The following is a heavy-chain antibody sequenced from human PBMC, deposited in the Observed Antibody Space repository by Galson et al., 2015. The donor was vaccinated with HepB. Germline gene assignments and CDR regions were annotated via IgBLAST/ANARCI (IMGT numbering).Heavy chain of an antibody. D-gene: IGHD1-26*01. V-gene: IGHV3-33*08. CDR1: GFTFNVYG. J-gene: IGHJ3*01. CDR3: ARDRLGVVGPTGAFDL. Sequence: SLRLSCAVSGFTFNVYGMHWVRQAPGQGLEWVAVIWYDESKKYYADSVKGRFTISRDNSKHTVSLQMNSLRGDDTAIYYCARDRLGVVGPTGAFDLWGHGTMVTVSS. CDR2: IWYDESKK.